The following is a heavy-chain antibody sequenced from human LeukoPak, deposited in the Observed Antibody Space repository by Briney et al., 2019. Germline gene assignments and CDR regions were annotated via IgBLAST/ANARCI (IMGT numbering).Heavy chain of an antibody. CDR1: GYTFTSYD. Sequence: GASVKLSCKASGYTFTSYDINWVRQATGQGLEWMGWMNPNSGNTGYAQKFQGRVTMTRNTSISTPYMELSSLRSEDTAVYYCAGFPNYVAGHIWFDPWGQGNLVTVSS. V-gene: IGHV1-8*01. J-gene: IGHJ5*02. CDR2: MNPNSGNT. CDR3: AGFPNYVAGHIWFDP. D-gene: IGHD6-19*01.